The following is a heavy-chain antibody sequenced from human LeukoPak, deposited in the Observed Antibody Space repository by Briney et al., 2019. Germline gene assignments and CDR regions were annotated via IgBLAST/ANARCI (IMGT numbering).Heavy chain of an antibody. CDR1: GGSISSYY. D-gene: IGHD6-6*01. J-gene: IGHJ4*02. CDR3: ARSLWYSSSFFY. CDR2: IYTSGST. V-gene: IGHV4-4*07. Sequence: SETLSLTCTVSGGSISSYYWSWIRQPAGKGLEWIGRIYTSGSTNYNPSLESRVTMSVDTSKNQFSLKLSSVTAADTAVYYCARSLWYSSSFFYWGQGTLVTVSS.